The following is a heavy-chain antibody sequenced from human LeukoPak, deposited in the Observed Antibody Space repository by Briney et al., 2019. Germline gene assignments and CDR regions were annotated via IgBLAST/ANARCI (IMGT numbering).Heavy chain of an antibody. CDR2: IYSNNIT. D-gene: IGHD3-22*01. CDR1: GFTVSSNY. CDR3: AKGITVMMVAPGY. V-gene: IGHV3-53*01. Sequence: PGGSLRLSCAASGFTVSSNYMTWVRQAPGKGLEWVSVIYSNNITFYADSVKGRFTISRDNSKNTLFLQMNCLRVEDTAVYYCAKGITVMMVAPGYWGQGTLVTVSS. J-gene: IGHJ4*02.